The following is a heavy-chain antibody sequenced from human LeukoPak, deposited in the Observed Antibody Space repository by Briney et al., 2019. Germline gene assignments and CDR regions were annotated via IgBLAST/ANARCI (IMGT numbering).Heavy chain of an antibody. CDR2: ISYDGSNK. Sequence: GGSLRLSCAASGFTFSSYAMHWVRQAPGKGLEWVAVISYDGSNKYYADSVKGRFTISRDNSKNTLYLQMNSLRAEDTAVYYCARAKVRGYSGYDYVSLGYWGQGTLVTVSS. V-gene: IGHV3-30*04. CDR1: GFTFSSYA. CDR3: ARAKVRGYSGYDYVSLGY. D-gene: IGHD5-12*01. J-gene: IGHJ4*02.